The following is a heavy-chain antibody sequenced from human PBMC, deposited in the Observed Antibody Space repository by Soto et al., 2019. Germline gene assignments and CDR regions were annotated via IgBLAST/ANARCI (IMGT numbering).Heavy chain of an antibody. J-gene: IGHJ3*02. Sequence: ASVKVSCKVSGYTLTELSMHWVRQAPGKGLEWLGCIDPEDGNTNYAQKFQGRVTMTTDTSTSTAYTELRSLRSDDTAVYYCAREFPVGYCSGGSCSYDAFDIWGQGTMVTV. D-gene: IGHD2-15*01. CDR3: AREFPVGYCSGGSCSYDAFDI. CDR2: IDPEDGNT. V-gene: IGHV1-24*01. CDR1: GYTLTELS.